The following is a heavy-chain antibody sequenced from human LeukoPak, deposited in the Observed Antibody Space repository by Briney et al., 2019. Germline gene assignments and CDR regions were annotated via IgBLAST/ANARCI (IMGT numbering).Heavy chain of an antibody. D-gene: IGHD6-13*01. V-gene: IGHV3-74*01. CDR3: ARDEEQQLLDY. CDR1: GFTFGSYW. CDR2: INSDGSST. Sequence: PGGSLRRSCAASGFTFGSYWMHWVRQAPGKGLVWVSRINSDGSSTSYADSVKGRFTISRDNAKNTLYLQMNSLRAEDTAVYYCARDEEQQLLDYWGQGTLVTVSS. J-gene: IGHJ4*02.